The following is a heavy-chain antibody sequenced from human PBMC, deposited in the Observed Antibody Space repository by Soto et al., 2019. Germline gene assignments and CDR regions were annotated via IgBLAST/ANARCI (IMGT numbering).Heavy chain of an antibody. D-gene: IGHD3-16*01. CDR2: IEISASVT. CDR3: AKGFGGYFDH. V-gene: IGHV3-23*05. J-gene: IGHJ4*01. Sequence: GGSLRLSCAASGFTFNNFPMTWVRQPPGKGLEWVSSIEISASVTYDADPVKGRFTISRDDSKNALYLQMNSLRAEDTAVYFCAKGFGGYFDHWGQGSLVTVSS. CDR1: GFTFNNFP.